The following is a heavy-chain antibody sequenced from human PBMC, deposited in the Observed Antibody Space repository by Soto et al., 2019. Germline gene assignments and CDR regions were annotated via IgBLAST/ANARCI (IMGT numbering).Heavy chain of an antibody. J-gene: IGHJ4*02. CDR2: RSYDGSNK. Sequence: LVGSLRLSCAASGFTFSSYAMHWVRQAPGKGLEWVAVRSYDGSNKYYADSVKGRFTISRDNSKNTLYLQMNSLRAEDTAVYYCARGGAAAAGTPLGYWGQGTQVTVSS. V-gene: IGHV3-30-3*01. D-gene: IGHD6-13*01. CDR3: ARGGAAAAGTPLGY. CDR1: GFTFSSYA.